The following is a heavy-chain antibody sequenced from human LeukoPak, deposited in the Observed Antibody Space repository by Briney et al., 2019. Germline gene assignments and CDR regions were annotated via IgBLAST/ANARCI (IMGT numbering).Heavy chain of an antibody. V-gene: IGHV4-59*01. D-gene: IGHD6-13*01. Sequence: KTSETLSLTCTVSGGSISSYYWSWIRQPPGKGLEWIGYIYYSGSTNYNPSLKSRATISVDTSKNQFSLKLSSVTAADTAVYYCARGSSSSWYLFDYWGQGTLVTVSS. CDR1: GGSISSYY. J-gene: IGHJ4*02. CDR2: IYYSGST. CDR3: ARGSSSSWYLFDY.